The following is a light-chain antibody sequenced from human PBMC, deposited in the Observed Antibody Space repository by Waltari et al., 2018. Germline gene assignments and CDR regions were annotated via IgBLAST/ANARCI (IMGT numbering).Light chain of an antibody. V-gene: IGLV2-23*02. Sequence: QSALTQPASVSGSPGQSITISCTGTSSDVGSYNLVSWYQPHPYKAPKLMIYEVSNRPAGVSVRFSGSKSGNTASLTISGLQAEDEADYYCCSYAGSDTFVVLGGGTKLTVL. CDR1: SSDVGSYNL. CDR2: EVS. CDR3: CSYAGSDTFVV. J-gene: IGLJ2*01.